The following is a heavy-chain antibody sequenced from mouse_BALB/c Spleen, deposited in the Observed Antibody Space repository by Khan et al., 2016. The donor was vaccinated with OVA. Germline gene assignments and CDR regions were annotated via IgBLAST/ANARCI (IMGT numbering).Heavy chain of an antibody. J-gene: IGHJ3*01. D-gene: IGHD1-1*01. Sequence: VQLQQSGPELVKPGASVKIPCKASGYAFTDYNMDWVKQSHGKSLEWIGDITPNNGGTIYNQKFKGKTTLTVDKSTSTAYMQLRRLTSEAPAAYDCARDGFGSPFADWGEGTPVTVSA. V-gene: IGHV1-18*01. CDR3: ARDGFGSPFAD. CDR1: GYAFTDYN. CDR2: ITPNNGGT.